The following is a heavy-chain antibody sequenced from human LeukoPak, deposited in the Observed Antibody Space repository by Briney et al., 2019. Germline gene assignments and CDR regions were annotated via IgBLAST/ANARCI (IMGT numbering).Heavy chain of an antibody. CDR2: INHSGST. V-gene: IGHV4-34*01. Sequence: SETLSLTCAVYGGSFSGYYWSWIRQPPGKGLEWIGEINHSGSTNYNPSLKSRVTISVDTSKNQFSLKLSSVTAADTAVYYCARGRVRKLTIVVVPAAMRGGIDYWGQGTLVTVSS. CDR3: ARGRVRKLTIVVVPAAMRGGIDY. D-gene: IGHD2-2*01. J-gene: IGHJ4*02. CDR1: GGSFSGYY.